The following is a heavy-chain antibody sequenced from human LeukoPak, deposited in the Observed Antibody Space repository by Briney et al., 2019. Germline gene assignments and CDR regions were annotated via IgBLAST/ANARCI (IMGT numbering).Heavy chain of an antibody. CDR2: ISYDGSNK. Sequence: GGSLRLSCAASGFTFSSYGMHWVRQAPGKGLEWVAVISYDGSNKYYADPVKGRFTISRDNSKNTLYLQMNSLRAEDTAVYYCATGIAAAVGSVTSYWGQGTLVTVSS. CDR1: GFTFSSYG. D-gene: IGHD6-13*01. V-gene: IGHV3-30*03. J-gene: IGHJ4*02. CDR3: ATGIAAAVGSVTSY.